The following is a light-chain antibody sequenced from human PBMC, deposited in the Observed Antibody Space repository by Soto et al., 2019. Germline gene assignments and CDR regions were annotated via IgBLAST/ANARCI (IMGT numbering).Light chain of an antibody. V-gene: IGLV1-51*02. CDR1: SSNIGNNY. CDR2: ENN. CDR3: GTWDSSLSAL. J-gene: IGLJ1*01. Sequence: QSALTQPPSVSAAPGQKVTISCSGSSSNIGNNYVSWYQQLPGTAPKLLIYENNKRPSGIPDRFSGSKSGTSATPGITGLQTGDEADYYCGTWDSSLSALFGTGTKVTVL.